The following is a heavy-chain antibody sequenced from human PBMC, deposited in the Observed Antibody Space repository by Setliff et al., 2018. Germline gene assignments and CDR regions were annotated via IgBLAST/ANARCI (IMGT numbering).Heavy chain of an antibody. V-gene: IGHV3-7*01. CDR1: GFTFSNSY. CDR3: ARDPHYGAIDY. D-gene: IGHD3-16*01. CDR2: IKYDASAK. Sequence: GGSLRLSCSVSGFTFSNSYMAWVRQPPGKGLEWVAIIKYDASAKAYVDSVKGRFTISRDNAENLLFLQMNSLRVEDTAVYYCARDPHYGAIDYWGQGTLVTVSS. J-gene: IGHJ4*02.